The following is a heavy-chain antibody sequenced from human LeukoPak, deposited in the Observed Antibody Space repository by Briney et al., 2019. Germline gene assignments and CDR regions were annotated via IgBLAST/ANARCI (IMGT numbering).Heavy chain of an antibody. J-gene: IGHJ4*02. Sequence: QPGRSLRLSCAASGFTFDDYAMHWVRQAPGKGLEWVSGISWNSGSIGYADSMKGRFTISRDNAKNSLYLQMNSLRAEDTALYYCAKDSYYDFWSGYGYFDYWGQGTLVTVSS. D-gene: IGHD3-3*01. V-gene: IGHV3-9*01. CDR1: GFTFDDYA. CDR2: ISWNSGSI. CDR3: AKDSYYDFWSGYGYFDY.